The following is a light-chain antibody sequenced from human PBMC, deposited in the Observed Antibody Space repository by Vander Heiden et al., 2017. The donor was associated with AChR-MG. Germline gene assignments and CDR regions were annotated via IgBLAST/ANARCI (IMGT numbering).Light chain of an antibody. Sequence: EIVLTQSPATLSLSPGERATLPCRASQSVSSYLAWYQQKPGQAPRLLIYDASNRATGIPARFGGSGSGTDFTLTISSLEPEDFAVYYCQQRSNWPRWTFGQGTKVEIK. CDR2: DAS. CDR1: QSVSSY. V-gene: IGKV3-11*01. CDR3: QQRSNWPRWT. J-gene: IGKJ1*01.